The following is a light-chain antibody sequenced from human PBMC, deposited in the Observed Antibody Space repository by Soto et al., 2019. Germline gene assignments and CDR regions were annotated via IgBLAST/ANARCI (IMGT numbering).Light chain of an antibody. CDR1: NSNIGSHT. CDR2: SNS. CDR3: SAWDQNLQV. Sequence: QSVLTQPPSASGTPGQSVTISCSGSNSNIGSHTVNWYQQLPGTAPTLLVYSNSQRPLEVPVRFSGSKSGTSASLAISELQSEDEDDYYCSAWDQNLQVFGSGTKLTVL. V-gene: IGLV1-44*01. J-gene: IGLJ1*01.